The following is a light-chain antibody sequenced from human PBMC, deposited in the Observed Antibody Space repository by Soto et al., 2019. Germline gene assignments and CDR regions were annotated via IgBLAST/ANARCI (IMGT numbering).Light chain of an antibody. CDR2: DAS. Sequence: DIQMTHSPSTLSASVLYIVTITFRASQGISTWLAWYQQKPGRAPNLLIYDASSLESGVAPRFSGSGSGTEFTLTISSLQPDDFATYYCQKYNSYRWKFGQGTKVDIK. V-gene: IGKV1-5*01. CDR1: QGISTW. J-gene: IGKJ1*01. CDR3: QKYNSYRWK.